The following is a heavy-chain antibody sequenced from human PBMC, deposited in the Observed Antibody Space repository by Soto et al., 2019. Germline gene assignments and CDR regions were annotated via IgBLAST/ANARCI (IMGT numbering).Heavy chain of an antibody. V-gene: IGHV3-23*01. Sequence: GGSLRLSCAASGFTFSGYAMSWVRQAPGKGLEWVSAISGSGGSTYYADSVKGRFTISRDNSKNTLYLQMNSLRAEDTAVYYCAKRLLGYSYGFGYYYYGMDVWGQGTTVTVSS. D-gene: IGHD5-18*01. CDR1: GFTFSGYA. J-gene: IGHJ6*02. CDR2: ISGSGGST. CDR3: AKRLLGYSYGFGYYYYGMDV.